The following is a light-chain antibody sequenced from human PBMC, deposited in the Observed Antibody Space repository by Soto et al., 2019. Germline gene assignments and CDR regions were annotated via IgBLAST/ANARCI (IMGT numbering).Light chain of an antibody. Sequence: EIVMTQSPATLSVSPGERVTLSCRASQSVSSNLAWYQQKPGQAPRLLLYGASTRATGIPARFSGSGSGTEFTLTISRLQSEDFAVYYCQQYNNWVTFGGGTQVEIK. CDR3: QQYNNWVT. CDR2: GAS. CDR1: QSVSSN. V-gene: IGKV3-15*01. J-gene: IGKJ4*01.